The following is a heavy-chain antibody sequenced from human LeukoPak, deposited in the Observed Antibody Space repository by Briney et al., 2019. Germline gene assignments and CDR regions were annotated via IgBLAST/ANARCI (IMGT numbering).Heavy chain of an antibody. CDR1: GYTFTNYA. CDR2: IKAGNGDT. D-gene: IGHD5-18*01. Sequence: ASVKVSCKASGYTFTNYAIHWVRQAPGQRLEWMGWIKAGNGDTKYSQKFQGRVTITRDTSASTAYMELSSLRSEDTAVYYCARGVGYNYGLYYQYGMDVWGQGTTVTVSS. V-gene: IGHV1-3*01. J-gene: IGHJ6*02. CDR3: ARGVGYNYGLYYQYGMDV.